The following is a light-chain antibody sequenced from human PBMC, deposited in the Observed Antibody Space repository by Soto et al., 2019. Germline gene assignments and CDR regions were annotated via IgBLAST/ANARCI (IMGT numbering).Light chain of an antibody. CDR1: QSVSSSY. CDR3: QQYGTSPWT. CDR2: GAS. V-gene: IGKV3-20*01. J-gene: IGKJ1*01. Sequence: EMVLTQSPATLSVSPGERATLSCRASQSVSSSYLAWYQQKPGQAPRLLIYGASSRATGIPDRFSRSGSGTDFTLTISRLEPEDFAVYDCQQYGTSPWTFGQGTKVDIK.